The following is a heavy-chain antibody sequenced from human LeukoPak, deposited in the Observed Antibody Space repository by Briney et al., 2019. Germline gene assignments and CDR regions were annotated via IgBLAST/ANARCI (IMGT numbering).Heavy chain of an antibody. D-gene: IGHD3-9*01. Sequence: GGSLRLSCAASGFTFSSYSMNWVRQAPGKGLEWVSSISGSSSYIYYADSVKGRFTISRDNAKNSLYLQMNSLRAEDTAVYYCARATIFGWFDPWGQGTLVTVSS. CDR3: ARATIFGWFDP. CDR2: ISGSSSYI. V-gene: IGHV3-21*01. CDR1: GFTFSSYS. J-gene: IGHJ5*02.